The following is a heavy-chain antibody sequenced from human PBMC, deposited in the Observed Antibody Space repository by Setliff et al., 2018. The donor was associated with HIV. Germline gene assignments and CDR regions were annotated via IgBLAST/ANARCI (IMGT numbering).Heavy chain of an antibody. V-gene: IGHV4-4*09. Sequence: PSETLSLTCTVSGESISSYSWNWIRQSPGGGLEWIGFIFSSGSTKYNPPLQSRVTMSIDTSKNQFSLRLTSVTAADTAVYYCARRIDDSGSFPDKNWFDTWGQGSLVTVSS. CDR3: ARRIDDSGSFPDKNWFDT. J-gene: IGHJ5*02. CDR2: IFSSGST. D-gene: IGHD3-10*01. CDR1: GESISSYS.